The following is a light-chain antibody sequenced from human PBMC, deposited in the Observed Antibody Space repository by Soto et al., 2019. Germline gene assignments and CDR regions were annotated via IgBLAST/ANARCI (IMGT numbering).Light chain of an antibody. CDR3: QQYNDWPPRIT. CDR2: GAS. J-gene: IGKJ5*01. Sequence: EIVMTQSPVTLSVSPGERATLSCSSSRSVSSNLAWYQQKPGQAPRLLIYGASTRATGIPARFSGSGSGTEFTLTISSLQSEDFAVYYCQQYNDWPPRITFGQGTRLEIK. V-gene: IGKV3-15*01. CDR1: RSVSSN.